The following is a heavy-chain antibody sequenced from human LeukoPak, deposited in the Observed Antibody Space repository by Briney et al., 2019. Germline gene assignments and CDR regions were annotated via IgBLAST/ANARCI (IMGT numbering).Heavy chain of an antibody. J-gene: IGHJ3*02. D-gene: IGHD1-26*01. Sequence: GGSLRLSCAASGSTFDDYGMSWVRQAPGKGLEWVSGISWNGGSTGYADSVKGRFTISRDNAKNSLYLQMNSLRAEDTALYYCARDRVGPEAYAFDIWGQGAMVTVSS. CDR3: ARDRVGPEAYAFDI. CDR1: GSTFDDYG. V-gene: IGHV3-20*04. CDR2: ISWNGGST.